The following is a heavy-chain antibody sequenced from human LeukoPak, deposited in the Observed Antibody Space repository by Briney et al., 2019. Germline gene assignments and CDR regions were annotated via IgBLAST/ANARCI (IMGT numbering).Heavy chain of an antibody. D-gene: IGHD6-19*01. V-gene: IGHV3-66*01. CDR2: IFSGGST. J-gene: IGHJ4*02. CDR1: GFIVSSKY. Sequence: GGSLRLSCAASGFIVSSKYMSWVRQAPGKGLEWVSIIFSGGSTYYADSVKGRFTISRDNSKNTVYLQMNSLRAEDTAVYYCARVGAVAAADCWGQGTLVTVSS. CDR3: ARVGAVAAADC.